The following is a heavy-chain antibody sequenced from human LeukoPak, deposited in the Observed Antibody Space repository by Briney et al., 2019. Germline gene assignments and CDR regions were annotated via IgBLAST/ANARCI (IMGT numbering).Heavy chain of an antibody. CDR1: GFTVSSNY. V-gene: IGHV3-9*01. CDR2: ISWNSGSI. J-gene: IGHJ4*02. CDR3: AKDWYGDYERRGGFDY. Sequence: GGSLRLSCAASGFTVSSNYMSWVRQAPGKGLEWVSGISWNSGSIGYADSVKGRFTISRDNAKNSLYLQMNSLRAEDTALYYCAKDWYGDYERRGGFDYWGQGTLVTVSS. D-gene: IGHD4-17*01.